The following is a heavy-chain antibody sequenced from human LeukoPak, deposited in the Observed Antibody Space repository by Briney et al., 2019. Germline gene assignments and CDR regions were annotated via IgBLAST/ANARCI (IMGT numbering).Heavy chain of an antibody. CDR2: INPNSGGT. CDR1: GYTFTGYY. V-gene: IGHV1-2*02. CDR3: ARAYYDFWSGYYQGGEYFQH. J-gene: IGHJ1*01. D-gene: IGHD3-3*01. Sequence: ASVKVSCKASGYTFTGYYMHWVRQAPGQGLEWMGWINPNSGGTNYARKFQGRVTMTRDTSISTAYMELSRLRSDDTAVYYCARAYYDFWSGYYQGGEYFQHWGQGTLVTVSS.